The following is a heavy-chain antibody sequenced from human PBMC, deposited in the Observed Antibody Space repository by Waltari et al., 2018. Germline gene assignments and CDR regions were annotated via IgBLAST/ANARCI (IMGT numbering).Heavy chain of an antibody. Sequence: QVQLVQSGAEVKKPGASVKVSCKASGYTFSNYGISWVRQAPGQGLEWMGWISGYNGDTNYAQKLQGRVTMTTDTSTRTAYMELRSLRSDDTALYYCARGKDYGDYDYWGQGTLVTVSS. CDR3: ARGKDYGDYDY. CDR2: ISGYNGDT. CDR1: GYTFSNYG. V-gene: IGHV1-18*01. J-gene: IGHJ4*02. D-gene: IGHD4-17*01.